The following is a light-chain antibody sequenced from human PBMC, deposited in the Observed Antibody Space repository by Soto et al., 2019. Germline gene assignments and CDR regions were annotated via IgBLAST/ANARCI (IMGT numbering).Light chain of an antibody. CDR3: SSYAGSNNLV. Sequence: QSALTQPPSASGSPGQSVTLSCTGTSSDVGGYNYVSWYQQHPGKAPKLMIYEVSKRPSGVPDRFSGSKSGNTASLTVSGLQADDEAYYYCSSYAGSNNLVFGGGTKLTV. CDR1: SSDVGGYNY. J-gene: IGLJ2*01. CDR2: EVS. V-gene: IGLV2-8*01.